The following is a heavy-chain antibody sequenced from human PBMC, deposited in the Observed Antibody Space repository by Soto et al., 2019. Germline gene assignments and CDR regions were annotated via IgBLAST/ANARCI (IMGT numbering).Heavy chain of an antibody. Sequence: SETLSLTCTVSGGSISSGEYYWSWSRQPPGKGLEWIGYIYYSGSTYYNPSLKSRVTISVDTSKNQFSLKLSSVTAADTAVYYCDRATVEYMLDYWGQGTLVPVSP. CDR3: DRATVEYMLDY. CDR1: GGSISSGEYY. J-gene: IGHJ4*02. V-gene: IGHV4-30-4*01. D-gene: IGHD6-6*01. CDR2: IYYSGST.